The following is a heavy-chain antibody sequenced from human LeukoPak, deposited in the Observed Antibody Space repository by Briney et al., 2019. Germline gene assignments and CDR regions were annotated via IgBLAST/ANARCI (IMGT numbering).Heavy chain of an antibody. Sequence: ASVKVSCKASGYTFTSYGISWVRQTPGQGLEWMGWISAYNGNTNYAQKLQGRVTMTTDTSTSTAYMELRSLRSDDTAVYYCARDGPIPHEVGTRSFDYWGQGTLVTASS. D-gene: IGHD1-14*01. CDR2: ISAYNGNT. J-gene: IGHJ4*02. CDR3: ARDGPIPHEVGTRSFDY. V-gene: IGHV1-18*01. CDR1: GYTFTSYG.